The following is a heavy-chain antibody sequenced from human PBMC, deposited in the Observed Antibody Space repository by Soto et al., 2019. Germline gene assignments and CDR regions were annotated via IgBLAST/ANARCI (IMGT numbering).Heavy chain of an antibody. V-gene: IGHV4-59*01. CDR1: GGSISSYY. D-gene: IGHD3-10*01. CDR3: ARVLGLGTMVRAKYYYYYYMDV. J-gene: IGHJ6*03. CDR2: IYYSGST. Sequence: SETLSLTCTVSGGSISSYYWSWIRQPPGKGLEWIGYIYYSGSTNYNPSLKSRVTISVDTSKNQFSLKLSSVTAADTAVYYCARVLGLGTMVRAKYYYYYYMDVWGKGTTVT.